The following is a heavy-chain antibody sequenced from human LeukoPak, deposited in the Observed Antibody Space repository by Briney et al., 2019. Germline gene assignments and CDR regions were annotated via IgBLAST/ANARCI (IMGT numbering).Heavy chain of an antibody. CDR3: ARSVSVVVTATPGENNWFDP. CDR1: GYTFTSYY. V-gene: IGHV1-46*01. D-gene: IGHD2-21*02. J-gene: IGHJ5*02. Sequence: ASVKVSCKASGYTFTSYYMRWVRQAPGQGLEWMGIINPSGGSTSYAQKFQGRVTMTRDMSTSTVYMELSSLRSEGTAVYYCARSVSVVVTATPGENNWFDPWGQGTLVTVSS. CDR2: INPSGGST.